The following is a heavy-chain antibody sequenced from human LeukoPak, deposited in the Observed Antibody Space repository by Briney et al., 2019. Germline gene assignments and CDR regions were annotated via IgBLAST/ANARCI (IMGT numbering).Heavy chain of an antibody. CDR1: GGSITTNNYY. J-gene: IGHJ4*02. V-gene: IGHV4-39*01. CDR2: ISYSGST. CDR3: ARSTHILTGENFDY. D-gene: IGHD3-9*01. Sequence: SETLSLTCTVSGGSITTNNYYWAWIRQPPGKGLEWIGMISYSGSTYYNPSLKSRVTISRETSKNQFSLKVRSVTAADTAVYYCARSTHILTGENFDYWGQGTLVTVSS.